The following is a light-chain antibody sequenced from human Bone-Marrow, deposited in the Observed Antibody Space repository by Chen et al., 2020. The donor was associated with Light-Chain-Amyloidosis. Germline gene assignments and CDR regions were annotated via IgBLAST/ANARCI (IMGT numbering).Light chain of an antibody. CDR1: QSITNNL. CDR3: QQYVNSQWT. J-gene: IGKJ1*01. CDR2: GST. V-gene: IGKV3-20*01. Sequence: EFVETHSPRTLSLSPGERATLSCRPSQSITNNLLAWYQFKPGQAPRLLINGSTSSATGIPDRFIGSGSGTDFTLTISRLEPEDFAVYYCQQYVNSQWTFGQGTKVEIK.